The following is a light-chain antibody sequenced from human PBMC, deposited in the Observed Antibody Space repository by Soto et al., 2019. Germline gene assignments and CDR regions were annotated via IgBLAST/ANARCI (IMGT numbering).Light chain of an antibody. V-gene: IGKV3-20*01. CDR3: QQYGSSTGT. Sequence: ELVLKQSPGTLSLSPGEIATLSGRASQSVSSSYLAWYQQKPGQAPRLLIYGASSRATGIPDRFSGSGSGTDFTLTISRLEPEDFAVYYCQQYGSSTGTFGQGTKVDIK. CDR2: GAS. CDR1: QSVSSSY. J-gene: IGKJ1*01.